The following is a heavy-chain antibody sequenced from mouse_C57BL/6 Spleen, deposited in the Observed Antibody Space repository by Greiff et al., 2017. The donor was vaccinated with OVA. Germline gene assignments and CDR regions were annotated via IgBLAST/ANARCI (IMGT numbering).Heavy chain of an antibody. V-gene: IGHV1-64*01. J-gene: IGHJ1*03. CDR1: GYTFTSYW. CDR3: ASDYYGSSYYWYFDV. Sequence: QVQLQQPGAELVKPGASVKLSCKASGYTFTSYWMHWVKQRPGQGLEWIGMIHPNSGSTNYNEKFKGKATLTVDKSSSTAYMQLSSLTSEDSAVCYCASDYYGSSYYWYFDVWGTGTTVTVSS. CDR2: IHPNSGST. D-gene: IGHD1-1*01.